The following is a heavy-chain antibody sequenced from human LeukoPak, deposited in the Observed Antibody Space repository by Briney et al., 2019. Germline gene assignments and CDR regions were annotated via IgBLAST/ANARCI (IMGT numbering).Heavy chain of an antibody. D-gene: IGHD3-3*01. CDR2: IIPILGIA. J-gene: IGHJ5*02. Sequence: GASVKVSCKASGGTFSSYAISWVRQSPGQGLEWMGRIIPILGIANYAQKFQGRVTITADKSTSTAYMELSSLRSEDTAVYYCARDLSDSNWFDPWGQGTLVTVSS. V-gene: IGHV1-69*04. CDR3: ARDLSDSNWFDP. CDR1: GGTFSSYA.